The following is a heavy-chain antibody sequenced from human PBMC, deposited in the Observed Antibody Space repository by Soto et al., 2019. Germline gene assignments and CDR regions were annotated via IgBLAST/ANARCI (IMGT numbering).Heavy chain of an antibody. J-gene: IGHJ6*02. CDR2: IIPIFGTA. V-gene: IGHV1-69*01. Sequence: QVQLVQSGAEVKKPGSSVKVSCKASGGTFSSYAISWVRQAPGQGLEWMGGIIPIFGTANYAQKFQGRVTITADESTSTAYVELSSLRSEDTAVYYCARVYCSGGSCYEDYYYYGMDVWGQGTTVTVSS. CDR3: ARVYCSGGSCYEDYYYYGMDV. D-gene: IGHD2-15*01. CDR1: GGTFSSYA.